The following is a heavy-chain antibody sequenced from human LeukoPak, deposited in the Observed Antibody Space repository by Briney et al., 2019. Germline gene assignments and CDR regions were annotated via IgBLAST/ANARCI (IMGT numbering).Heavy chain of an antibody. CDR3: ARSNYYGSGSYLFFDY. CDR2: IIPIFGTA. CDR1: GGTFSSYA. J-gene: IGHJ4*02. Sequence: ASVKVSCKASGGTFSSYAISWVQQAPGQGLEWMGGIIPIFGTANYAQKFQGRVTITADESTSTAYMELSSLRSEDTAVYYCARSNYYGSGSYLFFDYWGQGTLVTVSS. V-gene: IGHV1-69*13. D-gene: IGHD3-10*01.